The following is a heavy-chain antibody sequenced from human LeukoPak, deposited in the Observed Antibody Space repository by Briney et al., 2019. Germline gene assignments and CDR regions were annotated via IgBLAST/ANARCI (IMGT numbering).Heavy chain of an antibody. J-gene: IGHJ4*02. Sequence: PGGSLRLSCAASGFTFSSYSMNWVRQAPGKGLEWVSYISSSGSTIYYADSVKGRFTISRDNAKNSLYLQMNSLRAEDTAVYYCVKGRISEDGLDFWGQGTLVTVSS. CDR2: ISSSGSTI. CDR3: VKGRISEDGLDF. V-gene: IGHV3-48*04. CDR1: GFTFSSYS. D-gene: IGHD6-13*01.